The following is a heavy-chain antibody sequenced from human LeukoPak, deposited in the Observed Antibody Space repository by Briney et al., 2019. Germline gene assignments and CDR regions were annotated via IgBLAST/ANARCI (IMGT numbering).Heavy chain of an antibody. CDR2: INHSGST. V-gene: IGHV4-34*01. D-gene: IGHD3-22*01. J-gene: IGHJ4*02. CDR3: ARGVVVVIDY. CDR1: GGSFSGYY. Sequence: PSETLSLTCAVYGGSFSGYYWSWIRQPPGKGLEWIGEINHSGSTNYNPSLKSRVTISVDTSKNQFSLKLSSVTAADTAVYYCARGVVVVIDYWGQGTLVTVSS.